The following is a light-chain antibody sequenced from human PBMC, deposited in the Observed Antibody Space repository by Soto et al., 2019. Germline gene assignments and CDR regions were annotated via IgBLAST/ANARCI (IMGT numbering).Light chain of an antibody. Sequence: QSALTQPASVSGSPGHEITISCTGTSSDGGGYDYVSWYQLHPGKDPKLMVFEVSNRPSGVSYLFSGSKSGNTASLTISGLQAEAEADYFCSSYSSSTSYLFGTGTKLTVL. CDR3: SSYSSSTSYL. CDR1: SSDGGGYDY. J-gene: IGLJ1*01. CDR2: EVS. V-gene: IGLV2-14*01.